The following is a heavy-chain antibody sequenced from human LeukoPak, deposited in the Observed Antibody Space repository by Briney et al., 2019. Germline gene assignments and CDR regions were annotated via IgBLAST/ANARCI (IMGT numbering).Heavy chain of an antibody. CDR2: IRSGTTDT. V-gene: IGHV3-21*01. Sequence: PGGSLRLSCAASGFTFSSYAMSWVRQAPGKGLEWVSSIRSGTTDTYYADSVKGRFTISRDNAKNSLYLQMSSLRAEDTAVYYCARGPTSEYATSWLDDWGQGTLVTVSS. D-gene: IGHD2-2*01. CDR3: ARGPTSEYATSWLDD. J-gene: IGHJ4*02. CDR1: GFTFSSYA.